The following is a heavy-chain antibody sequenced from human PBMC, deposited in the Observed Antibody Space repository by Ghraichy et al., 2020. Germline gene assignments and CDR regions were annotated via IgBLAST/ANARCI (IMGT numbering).Heavy chain of an antibody. V-gene: IGHV4-34*01. D-gene: IGHD2-15*01. CDR2: INYVGVT. Sequence: SETLSLTCSVYGGSIGGYYWSWIRHSPGQGLEWIGEINYVGVTIYNPSLESRVTISLDTYNNQFSLSLASVTAADTALYFCARGRYCGGGACYPRPSSFDYWGQEFRSPSPQ. J-gene: IGHJ4*01. CDR3: ARGRYCGGGACYPRPSSFDY. CDR1: GGSIGGYY.